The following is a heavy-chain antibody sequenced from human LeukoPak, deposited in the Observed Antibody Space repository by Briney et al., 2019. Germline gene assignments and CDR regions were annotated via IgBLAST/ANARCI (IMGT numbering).Heavy chain of an antibody. CDR3: ARGDWYSSDY. Sequence: PGGSLRLSCAASGFTFSDYYMNWIRQAPGKGLEWVSYISSGGSSIYYADSVKGRFTISRDNAKSSLYMQMNSLRAEDTAVYYCARGDWYSSDYWGQGTLVTVSS. V-gene: IGHV3-11*01. CDR1: GFTFSDYY. CDR2: ISSGGSSI. J-gene: IGHJ4*02. D-gene: IGHD6-19*01.